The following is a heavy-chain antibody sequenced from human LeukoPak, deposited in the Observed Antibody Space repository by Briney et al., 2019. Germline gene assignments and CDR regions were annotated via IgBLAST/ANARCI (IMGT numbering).Heavy chain of an antibody. Sequence: ASVKVSCKASGYTFTSYYMHWVRQAPGQGLEWMGIINPSGGSISYAQKFQGRVTMTRDTTTSTVYMEMSSLRSEDTAVYYCARGSISAFVRAYKIIVFSFAYWGQGTLVTVSS. J-gene: IGHJ4*02. V-gene: IGHV1-46*01. CDR3: ARGSISAFVRAYKIIVFSFAY. CDR1: GYTFTSYY. CDR2: INPSGGSI. D-gene: IGHD3/OR15-3a*01.